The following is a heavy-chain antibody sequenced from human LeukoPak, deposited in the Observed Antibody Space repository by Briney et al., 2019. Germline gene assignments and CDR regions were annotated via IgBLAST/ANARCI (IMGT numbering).Heavy chain of an antibody. V-gene: IGHV3-30*18. CDR3: AKVTRYYDGSGNYYRPNWFDS. J-gene: IGHJ5*01. Sequence: GGSLRLSCAASGFTFSSYGMHWVRQAPGKGLEWVTLILSDGTNKYYTDSVKGRFTISRDNAKNSLYLQMNSLRAEDTAVYYCAKVTRYYDGSGNYYRPNWFDSWGQGTLVTVSS. D-gene: IGHD3-10*01. CDR2: ILSDGTNK. CDR1: GFTFSSYG.